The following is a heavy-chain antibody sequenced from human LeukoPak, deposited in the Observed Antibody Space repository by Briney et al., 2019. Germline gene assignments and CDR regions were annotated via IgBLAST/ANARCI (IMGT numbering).Heavy chain of an antibody. Sequence: QTGGSLRLSCAASGFTVSSNYMSWVRQAPGKGLEWVSVIYSGGSTYYADSVKGRFTISRDNSKNTLYLQMNSLRAEDTAVYYCARDHDYDILTGRYYYYGMDVWGQGTTVTVSS. V-gene: IGHV3-53*01. CDR1: GFTVSSNY. J-gene: IGHJ6*02. CDR3: ARDHDYDILTGRYYYYGMDV. D-gene: IGHD3-9*01. CDR2: IYSGGST.